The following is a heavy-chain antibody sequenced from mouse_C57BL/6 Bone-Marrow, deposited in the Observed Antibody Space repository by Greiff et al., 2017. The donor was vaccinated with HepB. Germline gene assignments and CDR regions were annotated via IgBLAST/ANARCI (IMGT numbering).Heavy chain of an antibody. J-gene: IGHJ1*03. CDR2: IYPGSGST. V-gene: IGHV1-55*01. CDR1: GYTFTSYW. Sequence: QVQLQQPGAELVKPGASVKMSCKASGYTFTSYWITWVKQRPGQGLEWIGDIYPGSGSTNYNEKFKSKATLTVDTSSSTAYMQLSSLTSEDSAVYYCARWMGTTVGWYFDVWGTGTTVTVSS. CDR3: ARWMGTTVGWYFDV. D-gene: IGHD1-1*01.